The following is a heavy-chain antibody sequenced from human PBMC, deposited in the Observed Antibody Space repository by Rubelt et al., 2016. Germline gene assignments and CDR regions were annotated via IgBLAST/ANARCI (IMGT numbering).Heavy chain of an antibody. Sequence: QNFKGRVTITRDTSANTAYMELSSLRSEDTAVYYCARDWVGTTDFDYWGQGTLVTVSS. V-gene: IGHV1-3*01. J-gene: IGHJ4*02. D-gene: IGHD1-1*01. CDR3: ARDWVGTTDFDY.